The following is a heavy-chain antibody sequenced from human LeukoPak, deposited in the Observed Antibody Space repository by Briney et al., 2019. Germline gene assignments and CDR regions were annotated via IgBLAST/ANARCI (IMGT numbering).Heavy chain of an antibody. CDR1: GGSSSGYY. CDR3: ARGDVEYSSSSGLVGFDP. J-gene: IGHJ5*02. D-gene: IGHD6-6*01. Sequence: SETLSLTCAVYGGSSSGYYWSWIRQPPGKGLEWIGEINHSGSTNYNPSLKSRVTISVDTSKNQFSLKLSSVNAADTAVYYCARGDVEYSSSSGLVGFDPWGQGTLVTVSS. CDR2: INHSGST. V-gene: IGHV4-34*01.